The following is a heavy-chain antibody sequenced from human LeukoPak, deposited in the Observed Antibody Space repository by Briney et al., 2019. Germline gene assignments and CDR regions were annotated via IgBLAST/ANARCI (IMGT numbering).Heavy chain of an antibody. D-gene: IGHD4-23*01. CDR1: VYILTELS. V-gene: IGHV3-74*01. Sequence: SVYILTELSMHSARQAPGTGQVWVSRVNNDGSSTSYADSVQGRFTISRDNAKNTLYLQMNSLRAEDTALYYCARVARWDYYYFYIDVWGKGTTVTVSS. CDR2: VNNDGSST. CDR3: ARVARWDYYYFYIDV. J-gene: IGHJ6*03.